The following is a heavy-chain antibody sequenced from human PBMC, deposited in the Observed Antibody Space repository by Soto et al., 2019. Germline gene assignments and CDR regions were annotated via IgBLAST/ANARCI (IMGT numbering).Heavy chain of an antibody. CDR2: ISGSGGST. CDR1: GFTFSSYT. Sequence: EVQLLESGGGLVQPGGSLRLSCTASGFTFSSYTMSWVRQAPGQGLEWVSAISGSGGSTFYADCVKGRFAISIDNSKNTLVLQMNSLRADDTAVYYCANEGSFDSSGFYDYFHYWGQGTLVTVSS. J-gene: IGHJ4*02. D-gene: IGHD3-22*01. V-gene: IGHV3-23*01. CDR3: ANEGSFDSSGFYDYFHY.